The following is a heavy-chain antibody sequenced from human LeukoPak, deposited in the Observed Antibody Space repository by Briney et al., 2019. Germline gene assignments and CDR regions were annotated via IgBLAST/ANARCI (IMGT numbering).Heavy chain of an antibody. Sequence: ASVKVSCEASGYTFTGYYMHWVRQAPGQGLEWMGWISAYNGNTNYAQKLQGRVTMTTDTSTSTAYMELRSLRSDDTAVYYCARVALGYGGNSPDFFFFDYWGQGTLVTVSS. V-gene: IGHV1-18*04. CDR2: ISAYNGNT. CDR3: ARVALGYGGNSPDFFFFDY. CDR1: GYTFTGYY. J-gene: IGHJ4*02. D-gene: IGHD4-23*01.